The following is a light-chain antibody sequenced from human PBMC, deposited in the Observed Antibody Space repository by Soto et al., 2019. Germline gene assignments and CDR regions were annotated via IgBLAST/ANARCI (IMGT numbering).Light chain of an antibody. CDR2: GAS. Sequence: EIVLTQSPGTLSMSAGERATLSCRASQSVSSSYLAWYQQKPGQAPRLLIYGASRRATGIPDRFSGSGSGTDFTLTISRLEPEDFAVYYCQQCASFLRTFGQGTKVEIK. J-gene: IGKJ1*01. CDR3: QQCASFLRT. V-gene: IGKV3-20*01. CDR1: QSVSSSY.